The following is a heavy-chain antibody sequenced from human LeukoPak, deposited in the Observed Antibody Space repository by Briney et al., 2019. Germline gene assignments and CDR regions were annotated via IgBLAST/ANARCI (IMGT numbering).Heavy chain of an antibody. D-gene: IGHD3-10*01. V-gene: IGHV4-59*01. CDR1: GGSISSYY. CDR2: IYYSGST. J-gene: IGHJ2*01. Sequence: PSETLSLTCTVSGGSISSYYWSWIRQPPGKGLEWSGYIYYSGSTNYNPSLKSRVTISVDTSKNQFSLKLSSVTAADTAVYYCAREIWFGELYFDLWGRGTLVTVSS. CDR3: AREIWFGELYFDL.